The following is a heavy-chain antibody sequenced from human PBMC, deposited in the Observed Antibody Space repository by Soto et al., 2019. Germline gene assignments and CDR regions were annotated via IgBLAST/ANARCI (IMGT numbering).Heavy chain of an antibody. D-gene: IGHD1-26*01. V-gene: IGHV4-61*08. CDR3: ARDDSQRPATY. Sequence: SETLSLTCTVSGGSISSGDYYWSWIRQPPGKGLEWIGYIYNGATTNYNPSLKSRVTISVDTSKNQFSLKLTSVTAADTAVYYCARDDSQRPATYWGQGTLVTVSS. J-gene: IGHJ4*02. CDR2: IYNGATT. CDR1: GGSISSGDYY.